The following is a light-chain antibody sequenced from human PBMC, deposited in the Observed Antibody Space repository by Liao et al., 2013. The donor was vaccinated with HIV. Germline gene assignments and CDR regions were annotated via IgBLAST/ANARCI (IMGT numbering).Light chain of an antibody. J-gene: IGLJ2*01. CDR2: YGT. V-gene: IGLV3-21*04. CDR1: NIGNKG. CDR3: QVWDRGSDHPV. Sequence: SYELTQPPSVSVAPGTTATITCEAINIGNKGVHWYRQKPGQAPVMVISYGTDRPSGIPERFSASNSGNTATLSITRVEAGDEADFYCQVWDRGSDHPVFGGGTKLTVL.